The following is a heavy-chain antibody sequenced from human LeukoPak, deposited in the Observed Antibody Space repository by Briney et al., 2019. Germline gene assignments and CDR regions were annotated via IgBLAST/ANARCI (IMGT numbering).Heavy chain of an antibody. D-gene: IGHD3-9*01. Sequence: GGSLRLSCAASGFTSSSYAVSWVRQAPGRGVECVSTISDTGGRTYYADSVKGRFTISRDNSKNTLYLQMNSLRAEDTAIYYCAKGTMYYDILDYWGQGTLVTVSS. CDR3: AKGTMYYDILDY. V-gene: IGHV3-23*01. CDR1: GFTSSSYA. J-gene: IGHJ4*02. CDR2: ISDTGGRT.